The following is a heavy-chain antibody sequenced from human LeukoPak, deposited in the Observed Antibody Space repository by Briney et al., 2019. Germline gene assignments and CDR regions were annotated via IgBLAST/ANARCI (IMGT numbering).Heavy chain of an antibody. Sequence: GGSLRLSCAASGFTFSTYWMTWVRQAPGKGLEWVSNVSGSGRGENTYYADSVRGRFTISRDNSKNTLILQMNSLRAEDTAVYYCAKSGYNRFDYWGQGILVTVSS. D-gene: IGHD5-24*01. CDR2: VSGSGRGENT. V-gene: IGHV3-23*01. CDR1: GFTFSTYW. J-gene: IGHJ4*02. CDR3: AKSGYNRFDY.